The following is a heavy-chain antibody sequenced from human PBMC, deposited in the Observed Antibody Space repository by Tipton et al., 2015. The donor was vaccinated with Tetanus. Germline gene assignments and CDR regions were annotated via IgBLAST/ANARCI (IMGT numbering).Heavy chain of an antibody. CDR2: TYYSGST. D-gene: IGHD4-17*01. J-gene: IGHJ4*02. Sequence: LRLSCTVSGASIGSISYYWSWIRQPPGKGLEWIGYTYYSGSTGYNPSLKSRVTISIDSSKNQFSLKLTSVTAADTAVYYCARDERYGDYAYWGQGALVAVSA. CDR1: GASIGSISYY. V-gene: IGHV4-61*01. CDR3: ARDERYGDYAY.